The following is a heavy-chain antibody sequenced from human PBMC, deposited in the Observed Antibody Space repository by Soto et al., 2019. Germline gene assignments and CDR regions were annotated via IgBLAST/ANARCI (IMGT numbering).Heavy chain of an antibody. CDR2: IKQDGSEK. CDR3: ARVGVPAAIEVVYYYYYMDV. Sequence: GGSLRLSCAASGFTFSSYWMSWVRQAPGKGLEWVANIKQDGSEKYYVDSVKGRFTISRDNAKNSLYLQMNSLRAEDTAVYYCARVGVPAAIEVVYYYYYMDVWGKGTTVTVSS. J-gene: IGHJ6*03. CDR1: GFTFSSYW. V-gene: IGHV3-7*01. D-gene: IGHD2-2*01.